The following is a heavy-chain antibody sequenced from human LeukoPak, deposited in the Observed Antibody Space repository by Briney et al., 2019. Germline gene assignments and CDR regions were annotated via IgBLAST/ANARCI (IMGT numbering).Heavy chain of an antibody. CDR2: IYTSGTT. CDR1: GNAISSYY. V-gene: IGHV4-4*07. J-gene: IGHJ4*02. Sequence: PSETLSLTCTVPGNAISSYYWSWIRQPAGKGLEWIGRIYTSGTTNYNPSLKSRVTMSVDTSKNQFSLKLSSVTAADTAVYYCARAWHYSDSSGWYFDYWGQGTLVTVSS. D-gene: IGHD6-19*01. CDR3: ARAWHYSDSSGWYFDY.